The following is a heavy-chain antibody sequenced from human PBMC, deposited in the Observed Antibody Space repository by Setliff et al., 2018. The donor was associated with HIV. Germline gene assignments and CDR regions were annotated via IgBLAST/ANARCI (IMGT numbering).Heavy chain of an antibody. V-gene: IGHV3-30*02. CDR2: IGYDGSST. Sequence: GGSLRLSCAASGFTFNTYGMHWVRQAPGKGLEWLAFIGYDGSSTYYADSVKGRFSISRDNAKNTLYLQMNNLRAEDTAVYYCVTSPNIVSRWGQGTLVTVSS. CDR1: GFTFNTYG. D-gene: IGHD5-12*01. CDR3: VTSPNIVSR. J-gene: IGHJ4*02.